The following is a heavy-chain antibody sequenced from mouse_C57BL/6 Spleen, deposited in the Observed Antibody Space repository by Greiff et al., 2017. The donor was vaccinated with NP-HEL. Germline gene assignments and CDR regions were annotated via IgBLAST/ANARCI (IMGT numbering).Heavy chain of an antibody. Sequence: QVQLKESGAELVKPGASVKISCKASGYAFSSYWINWVKQRPGKGLEWIGQIYPGDGDTNYNGKFKGKATLTADKSSSTAYMQLSSLTSEDSAVYFCARESYYYGSSYWYFDVWGTGTTVTVSS. CDR3: ARESYYYGSSYWYFDV. J-gene: IGHJ1*03. CDR2: IYPGDGDT. D-gene: IGHD1-1*01. CDR1: GYAFSSYW. V-gene: IGHV1-80*01.